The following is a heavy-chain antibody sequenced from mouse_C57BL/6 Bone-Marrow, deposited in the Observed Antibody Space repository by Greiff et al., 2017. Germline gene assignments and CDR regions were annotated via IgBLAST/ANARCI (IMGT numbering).Heavy chain of an antibody. Sequence: VQLQQSGAELVKPGASVKLSCTASGFNIKDYYMHWVKQRTEQGLEWIGRIDPEAGETTYAPKFQGKATLTADTSSNPAYLQLRSLTSEDTAVYYCAFITTVVATYYFDYGSQGTTLAVTS. D-gene: IGHD1-1*01. V-gene: IGHV14-2*01. CDR2: IDPEAGET. CDR3: AFITTVVATYYFDY. J-gene: IGHJ2*01. CDR1: GFNIKDYY.